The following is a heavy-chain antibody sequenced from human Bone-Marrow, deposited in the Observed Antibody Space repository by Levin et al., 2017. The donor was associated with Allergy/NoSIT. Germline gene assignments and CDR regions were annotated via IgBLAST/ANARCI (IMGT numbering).Heavy chain of an antibody. CDR1: GGSISSSSFY. V-gene: IGHV4-39*01. D-gene: IGHD6-19*01. CDR3: ACPRMQLIAVAAENWCFDR. CDR2: FYHFGDT. J-gene: IGHJ2*01. Sequence: AGGSLRLSCTVSGGSISSSSFYWVWIRQPPGKGLEWIGSFYHFGDTYYNPSLKNRVTISVDTSKNQFSLKLSSVTAADTAVYYCACPRMQLIAVAAENWCFDRWGRGTLVTVSS.